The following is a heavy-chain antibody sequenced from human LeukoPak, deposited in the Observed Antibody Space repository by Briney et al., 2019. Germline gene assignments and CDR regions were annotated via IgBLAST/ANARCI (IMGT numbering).Heavy chain of an antibody. D-gene: IGHD3-3*01. J-gene: IGHJ6*03. CDR3: ARDGYDFWSGYSWAYYYMDV. CDR1: GGSISSSSYY. CDR2: IYYSGST. Sequence: SETLSLTCTVSGGSISSSSYYWGWIRQPPGKGLEWIGSIYYSGSTYYNPSLKSRVTISVDTSKNQFSLKLSSVTAADTAVYYCARDGYDFWSGYSWAYYYMDVWGKGTTVTVSS. V-gene: IGHV4-39*07.